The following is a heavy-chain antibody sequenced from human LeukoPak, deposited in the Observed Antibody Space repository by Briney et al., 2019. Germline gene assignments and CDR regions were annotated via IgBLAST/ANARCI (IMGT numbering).Heavy chain of an antibody. CDR1: GFTFSSYA. J-gene: IGHJ4*02. CDR3: ARLNVAIGAGWSHDY. CDR2: ISYDGSNK. D-gene: IGHD6-13*01. V-gene: IGHV3-30*01. Sequence: RRSLRLSCAASGFTFSSYAMHWVRQAPGKGLEWVAVISYDGSNKYYADSVKGRFTISRDNSKNTLYLQMNSLRAEDTAVYYCARLNVAIGAGWSHDYLGQGNLVNGSS.